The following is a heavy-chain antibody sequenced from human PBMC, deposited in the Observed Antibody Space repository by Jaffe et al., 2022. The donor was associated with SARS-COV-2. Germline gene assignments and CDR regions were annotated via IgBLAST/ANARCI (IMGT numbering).Heavy chain of an antibody. CDR3: ARRDIYFYDNSGYTWYFDS. J-gene: IGHJ4*02. CDR2: IDHRGST. Sequence: QVQLQQWGAGLLKPSETLSLTCAVYGGSFSGYYWSWIRQPPGKGLEWIGEIDHRGSTNYNPSLKSRVIMSVDTSKNQFSLKVISVTAADTAVYYCARRDIYFYDNSGYTWYFDSWGQGTQVTVSS. CDR1: GGSFSGYY. D-gene: IGHD3-22*01. V-gene: IGHV4-34*01.